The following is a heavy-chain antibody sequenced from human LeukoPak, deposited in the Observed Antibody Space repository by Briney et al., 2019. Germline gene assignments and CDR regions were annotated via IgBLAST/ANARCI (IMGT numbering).Heavy chain of an antibody. J-gene: IGHJ5*02. CDR3: AKDPRKSTMVRGVILFDP. CDR1: GFTFSNYA. Sequence: GGSLRLSCAASGFTFSNYAMSWVRQAPGKGLEWVSAISGSGGSTYYADSVKGRFTISRDNSENTLFLQMNSLRAEDTAVYYCAKDPRKSTMVRGVILFDPWGQGTLVTVSS. D-gene: IGHD3-10*01. V-gene: IGHV3-23*01. CDR2: ISGSGGST.